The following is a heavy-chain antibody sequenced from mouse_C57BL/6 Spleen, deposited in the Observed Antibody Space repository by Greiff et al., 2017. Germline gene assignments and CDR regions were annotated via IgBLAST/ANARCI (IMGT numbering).Heavy chain of an antibody. V-gene: IGHV1-82*01. CDR2: IYPGDGDT. J-gene: IGHJ2*01. D-gene: IGHD1-1*01. CDR1: GYAFSSSW. CDR3: ARDYGSSYDFDY. Sequence: VQLQQSGPELVKPGASVKISCKASGYAFSSSWMNWVKQRPGKGLEWIGRIYPGDGDTNYNGKFKGKATLTADKSSSTAYMQLSNLTSEDSAVYFCARDYGSSYDFDYWGQGTTLTVSS.